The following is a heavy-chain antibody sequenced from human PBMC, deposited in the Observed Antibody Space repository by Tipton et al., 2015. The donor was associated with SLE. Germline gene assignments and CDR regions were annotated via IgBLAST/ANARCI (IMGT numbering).Heavy chain of an antibody. V-gene: IGHV3-49*04. CDR1: GFTFGDYA. D-gene: IGHD6-19*01. CDR3: TIRGWSSCWLAEYFQH. CDR2: IRSKAYGGTT. J-gene: IGHJ1*01. Sequence: RSLRLSCTASGFTFGDYAMSWVRQAPGKGLEWVGFIRSKAYGGTTEYAASVKGRFTISRDDSKSIAYLQMNSLKTEDTAVYYCTIRGWSSCWLAEYFQHWGQGTLVTVSS.